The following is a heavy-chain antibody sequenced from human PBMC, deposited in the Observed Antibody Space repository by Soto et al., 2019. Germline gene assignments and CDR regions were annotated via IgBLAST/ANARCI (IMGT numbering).Heavy chain of an antibody. CDR3: ASLWFGESPY. J-gene: IGHJ4*02. CDR1: GGSISSSSYY. V-gene: IGHV4-39*01. D-gene: IGHD3-10*01. CDR2: IYYSGST. Sequence: PSETLSLTCTVSGGSISSSSYYWGWIRQPPGKGLEWIGSIYYSGSTYYNPSLKRRVTISVDTSKNQFSLQLSSVTAAATAVYYCASLWFGESPYWGQGTLVSVSA.